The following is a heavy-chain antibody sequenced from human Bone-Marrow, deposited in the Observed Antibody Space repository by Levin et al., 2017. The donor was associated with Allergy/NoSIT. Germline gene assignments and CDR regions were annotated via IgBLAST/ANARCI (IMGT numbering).Heavy chain of an antibody. Sequence: PGGSLRLSCTTSGFTFGDHAMSWVRQAPGKGLEWVGFIRSKAYDGTTEYAASVKGRFTISRDDSKSIAYLQMNSLKSEDTAVYYCTQRGGIGDHCYWGQGTLVTVSS. CDR1: GFTFGDHA. V-gene: IGHV3-49*04. J-gene: IGHJ4*02. CDR2: IRSKAYDGTT. CDR3: TQRGGIGDHCY. D-gene: IGHD3-10*01.